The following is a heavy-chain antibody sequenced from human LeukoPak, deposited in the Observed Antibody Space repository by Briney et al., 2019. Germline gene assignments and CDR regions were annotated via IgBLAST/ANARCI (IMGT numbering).Heavy chain of an antibody. CDR3: ARDRRGSYYGAWYYYGMDV. D-gene: IGHD1-26*01. Sequence: ASVKVSGMASGYTLTGFYMHWVRQAPGQGLEWMGWINPDSGGTNYAQKFQGWVTMTRDTSISTAYMELSRLRSDDTAVYYCARDRRGSYYGAWYYYGMDVWGQGTTVTVSS. CDR2: INPDSGGT. J-gene: IGHJ6*02. V-gene: IGHV1-2*04. CDR1: GYTLTGFY.